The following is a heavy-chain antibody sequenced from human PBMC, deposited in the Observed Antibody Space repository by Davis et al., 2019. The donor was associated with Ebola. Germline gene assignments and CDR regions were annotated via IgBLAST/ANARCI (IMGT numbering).Heavy chain of an antibody. V-gene: IGHV4-34*09. Sequence: SETLSLTCAVYGGSFSGYYWSWIRQPPGKGLEWIGYIYYSGSTYYNPSLKSRVTISVDTSKNQFSLKLSSVTAADTAVYYCASDGYWGQGTLVTVSS. CDR1: GGSFSGYY. CDR2: IYYSGST. CDR3: ASDGY. J-gene: IGHJ4*02.